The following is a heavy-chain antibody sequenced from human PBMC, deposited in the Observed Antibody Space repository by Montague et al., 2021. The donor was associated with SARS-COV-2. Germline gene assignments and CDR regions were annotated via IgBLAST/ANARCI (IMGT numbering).Heavy chain of an antibody. CDR1: GFTFDDFG. Sequence: SLRLSCAAFGFTFDDFGMSWVRQAPGKGFEWVSGISRSGDRTAYGDSVKGRFTISRDNAKNSLYLQMNSLRVEDTAFYHCSRGGGMIRGVVDFWGQGILVSVSS. D-gene: IGHD3-10*01. CDR2: ISRSGDRT. J-gene: IGHJ4*02. CDR3: SRGGGMIRGVVDF. V-gene: IGHV3-20*01.